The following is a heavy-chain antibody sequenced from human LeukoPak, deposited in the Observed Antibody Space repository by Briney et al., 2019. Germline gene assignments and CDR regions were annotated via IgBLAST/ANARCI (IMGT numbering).Heavy chain of an antibody. CDR1: GGSVSSNDYY. J-gene: IGHJ4*02. Sequence: SETLSLTCTISGGSVSSNDYYWGWIRQPPGRGLEWIGTIHYSGSTYYKASLKSRVTISVDTSKNQFSLKLSSVTAADTAVYYCARHIRHSFGDYFDYWGQGTLVTVSS. CDR3: ARHIRHSFGDYFDY. D-gene: IGHD3-16*01. V-gene: IGHV4-39*01. CDR2: IHYSGST.